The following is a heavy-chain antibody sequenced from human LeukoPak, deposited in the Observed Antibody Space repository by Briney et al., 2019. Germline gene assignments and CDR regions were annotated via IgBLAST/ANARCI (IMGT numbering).Heavy chain of an antibody. D-gene: IGHD6-19*01. CDR2: IWTDVSNK. CDR1: GFTFSSYV. Sequence: GVSLRLSCEAPGFTFSSYVMHWVRQAPGKGLESVVVIWTDVSNKYSADSLRGRFAISRDNSKTTLYLQMTTLRVEDTAVYYCARAPVAAAYYFDYWGQGTLVTVSS. CDR3: ARAPVAAAYYFDY. V-gene: IGHV3-33*01. J-gene: IGHJ4*02.